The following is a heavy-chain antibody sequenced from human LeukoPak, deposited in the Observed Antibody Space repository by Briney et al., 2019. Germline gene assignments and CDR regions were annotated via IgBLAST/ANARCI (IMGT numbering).Heavy chain of an antibody. CDR2: ISSSASTI. CDR3: ATSGSGSYAFDY. Sequence: GGSLRLSCVASGFSFSDYYMTWIRQAPGKGLEWISYISSSASTIYYADSVKGRFTISRDNAKNSLYLQMNSLRAEDTAVYYCATSGSGSYAFDYWGQGTLVTVSS. J-gene: IGHJ4*02. D-gene: IGHD3-10*01. CDR1: GFSFSDYY. V-gene: IGHV3-11*04.